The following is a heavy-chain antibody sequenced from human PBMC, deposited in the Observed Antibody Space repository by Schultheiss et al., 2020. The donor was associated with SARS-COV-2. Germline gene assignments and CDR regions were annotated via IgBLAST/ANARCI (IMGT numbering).Heavy chain of an antibody. CDR2: IWYDGSNK. CDR3: ARSGSHNEAAI. V-gene: IGHV3-33*01. D-gene: IGHD1-26*01. CDR1: GFTFSSYG. Sequence: GGSLRLSCAASGFTFSSYGMHWVRQAPGKGLEWVAVIWYDGSNKYYADSVKGRFTISRDNSKNTLYLQMNSLRAEDTAVYYCARSGSHNEAAIWGQGTLVTVSS. J-gene: IGHJ4*02.